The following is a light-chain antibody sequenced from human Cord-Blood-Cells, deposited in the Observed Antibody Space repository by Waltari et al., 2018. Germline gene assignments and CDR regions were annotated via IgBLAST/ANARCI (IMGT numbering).Light chain of an antibody. Sequence: DIQMTQSPSTLSASVGDRVTITCRASQSISSWLAWYQQKPGKAPKLLIYKASSLESGVASRFSGSGSGTEVTLTIISLQPDDFATYYCQQYNSYSWTFGQGTKVEIK. J-gene: IGKJ1*01. CDR2: KAS. V-gene: IGKV1-5*03. CDR1: QSISSW. CDR3: QQYNSYSWT.